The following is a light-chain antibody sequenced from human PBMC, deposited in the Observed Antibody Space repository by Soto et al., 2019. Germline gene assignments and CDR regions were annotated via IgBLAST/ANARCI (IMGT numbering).Light chain of an antibody. V-gene: IGLV2-14*03. CDR2: DVS. CDR3: SSYTSTSTLYV. J-gene: IGLJ1*01. Sequence: QSALTQPDSVSGSPGQSIPISCTGTSSDVGGSNDVSGYQHHPGKAPKLMIYDVSSRPSGVSNRFSGSKSGNTTSLTIAGLQAEDEADYYCSSYTSTSTLYVFGTGTKLTVL. CDR1: SSDVGGSND.